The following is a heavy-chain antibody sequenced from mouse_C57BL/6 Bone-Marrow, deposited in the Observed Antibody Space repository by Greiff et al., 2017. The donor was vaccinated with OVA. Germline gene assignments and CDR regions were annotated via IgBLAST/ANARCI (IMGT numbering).Heavy chain of an antibody. CDR2: ISSGGSYT. CDR1: GFTFSSYG. J-gene: IGHJ2*01. CDR3: ARQIDH. Sequence: EVQGVESGGDLVKPGGSLKLSCAASGFTFSSYGMSWVRQTPDKRLEWVATISSGGSYTYYPDSVKGRFTISRDNAKNTLYLQMSSLKSEDTAMYYCARQIDHWGQVTTLTVSS. V-gene: IGHV5-6*01.